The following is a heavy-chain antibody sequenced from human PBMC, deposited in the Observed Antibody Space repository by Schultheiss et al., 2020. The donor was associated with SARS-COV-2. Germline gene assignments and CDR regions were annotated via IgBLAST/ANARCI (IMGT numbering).Heavy chain of an antibody. CDR3: ATRIAARLDY. D-gene: IGHD6-6*01. Sequence: SETLSLTCTVSGGSVSSGSYYWSWIRQPPGKGLEWIGYIYYSGSTNYNPSLKSRVTISVDTSKNQFSLKLSSVTAADTAVYYCATRIAARLDYWGQGTLVTVSS. V-gene: IGHV4-61*01. J-gene: IGHJ4*02. CDR1: GGSVSSGSYY. CDR2: IYYSGST.